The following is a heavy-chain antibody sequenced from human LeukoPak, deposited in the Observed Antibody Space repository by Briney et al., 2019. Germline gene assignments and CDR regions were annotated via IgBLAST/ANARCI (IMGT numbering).Heavy chain of an antibody. CDR2: IYTSGST. Sequence: SETLSLTCTVSGGSISSYYWSWIRQPAGKGLEWIGRIYTSGSTNYNPSLKSRVTMSVDTSKNQFSLKPSSVTAADTAVYYCARVGRVPAAINAFDIWGQGTMVTVSS. CDR1: GGSISSYY. D-gene: IGHD2-2*02. CDR3: ARVGRVPAAINAFDI. J-gene: IGHJ3*02. V-gene: IGHV4-4*07.